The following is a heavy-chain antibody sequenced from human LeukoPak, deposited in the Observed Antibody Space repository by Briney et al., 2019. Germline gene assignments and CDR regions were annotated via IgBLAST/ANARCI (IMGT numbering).Heavy chain of an antibody. CDR3: ARVSSSGWYAFDF. CDR1: GFTFSIYA. D-gene: IGHD6-19*01. Sequence: GGSLRLSCAASGFTFSIYAIYCVRQAPGKGLEYVSGISGNGRNTYYGNSVKGRFTISRDNSKNTLYLQMGSLRAEDMGVYYCARVSSSGWYAFDFWGQGTMVTVSS. V-gene: IGHV3-64*01. J-gene: IGHJ3*01. CDR2: ISGNGRNT.